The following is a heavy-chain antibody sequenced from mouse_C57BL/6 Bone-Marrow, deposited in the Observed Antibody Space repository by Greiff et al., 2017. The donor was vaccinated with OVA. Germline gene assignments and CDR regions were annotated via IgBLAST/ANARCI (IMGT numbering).Heavy chain of an antibody. CDR2: ISSGGSYT. CDR1: GFTFSSYG. Sequence: EVKLVESGGDLVKPGGSLKLSCAASGFTFSSYGMSWVRQTPDKRLAWVATISSGGSYTYYPDSVKGRFTISRDNAKNTLYLQMSSLKSEDTAMYYCARPYYDYDGNYFDYWGQGTTLTVSS. V-gene: IGHV5-6*02. J-gene: IGHJ2*01. D-gene: IGHD2-4*01. CDR3: ARPYYDYDGNYFDY.